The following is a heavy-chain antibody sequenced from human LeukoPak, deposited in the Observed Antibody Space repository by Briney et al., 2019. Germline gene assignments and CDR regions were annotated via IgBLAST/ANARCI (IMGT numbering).Heavy chain of an antibody. Sequence: PGGSLRLSCAASGFTFSSYWMHWVRQAPGKGLVWVSRINSDGSSTSYADSVKGRFTISRDNAKNTLYLQMNSLSVEDTAVYYCARNVWFVETPADYWGQGTLVTVSS. D-gene: IGHD3-10*01. CDR2: INSDGSST. CDR3: ARNVWFVETPADY. J-gene: IGHJ4*02. CDR1: GFTFSSYW. V-gene: IGHV3-74*01.